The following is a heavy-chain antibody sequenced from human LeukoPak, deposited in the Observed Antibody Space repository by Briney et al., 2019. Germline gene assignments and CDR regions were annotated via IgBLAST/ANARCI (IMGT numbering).Heavy chain of an antibody. J-gene: IGHJ4*02. V-gene: IGHV1-2*02. CDR3: ARGQSAYDFWSGPFDY. Sequence: GESLKISCKGSGYSFTSYWIGWVRQAPGQGLEWMGWINPNSGGTNYAQKFQGRVTMTRDTSISTAYMELSRLRSDETAVYYRARGQSAYDFWSGPFDYWGQGTLVTVSS. CDR2: INPNSGGT. CDR1: GYSFTSYW. D-gene: IGHD3-3*01.